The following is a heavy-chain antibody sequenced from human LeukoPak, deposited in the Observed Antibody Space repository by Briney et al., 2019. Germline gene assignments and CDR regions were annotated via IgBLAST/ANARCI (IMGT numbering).Heavy chain of an antibody. D-gene: IGHD2-8*01. CDR3: ATLPLDLLYYDP. CDR2: IYYSGST. Sequence: SRTLSLTCTVSGGSISSGDYYWSWIRQPPGKGLEWIGYIYYSGSTYYNPSLKSRVTISVDTSKNQFSLKRSSVTAADTAVYYCATLPLDLLYYDPWGQGTLVTVSS. CDR1: GGSISSGDYY. V-gene: IGHV4-30-4*01. J-gene: IGHJ5*02.